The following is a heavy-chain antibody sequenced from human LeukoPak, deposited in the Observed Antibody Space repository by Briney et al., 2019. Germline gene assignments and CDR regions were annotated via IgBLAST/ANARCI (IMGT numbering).Heavy chain of an antibody. V-gene: IGHV4-30-2*01. CDR1: GGSISSGGYS. CDR3: ARGSGAFDY. D-gene: IGHD3-10*01. Sequence: SETLSLTCVVSGGSISSGGYSWSWIRQPPGKGLEWIGYIYHSGSTYYNPSLKSRVTISVDRSKNQFSLKLSSVTAADTAVYYCARGSGAFDYWGQGTLVTVSS. J-gene: IGHJ4*02. CDR2: IYHSGST.